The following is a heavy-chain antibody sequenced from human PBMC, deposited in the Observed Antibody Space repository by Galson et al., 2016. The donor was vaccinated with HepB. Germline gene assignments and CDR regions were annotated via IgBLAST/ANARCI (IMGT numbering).Heavy chain of an antibody. CDR2: INHSGAT. J-gene: IGHJ3*01. CDR3: VRHCGGGDCYRAFDV. Sequence: ETLSLTCAVYGGSFSDSYWSWLRQPPGKGLAWIGEINHSGATNYNPSLRSRVTLSVDKSNNHLSLELTSVTAADTAVYSCVRHCGGGDCYRAFDVWGQGTMVTVSS. D-gene: IGHD2-21*02. CDR1: GGSFSDSY. V-gene: IGHV4-34*01.